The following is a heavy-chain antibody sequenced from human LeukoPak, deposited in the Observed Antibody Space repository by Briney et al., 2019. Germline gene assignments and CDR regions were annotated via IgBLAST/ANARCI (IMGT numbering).Heavy chain of an antibody. CDR3: ARGPTTVTRAFDY. CDR2: IYYSGST. CDR1: GDSISNYY. Sequence: SETLSLTCTVSGDSISNYYWSWIRQPPGKGLEWIGYIYYSGSTNYNPSLKSRVTISVDTSKNQFSLKLSSVTAADTAVYYCARGPTTVTRAFDYWGQGTLVTVSS. V-gene: IGHV4-59*01. J-gene: IGHJ4*02. D-gene: IGHD4-11*01.